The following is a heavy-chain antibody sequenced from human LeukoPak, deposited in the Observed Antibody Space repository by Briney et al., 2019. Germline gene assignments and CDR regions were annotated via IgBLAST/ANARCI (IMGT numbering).Heavy chain of an antibody. V-gene: IGHV1-2*02. Sequence: RASVKVSCKASGYTFTGYYMHWVRQAPGQGLEGMGGINPNSGGTNYAQKFQGRVTMTRDTSISTAYMELSRLRSDDTAVYYCARKTSSSWYDYWGQGTLVTVSS. CDR3: ARKTSSSWYDY. J-gene: IGHJ4*02. D-gene: IGHD6-13*01. CDR1: GYTFTGYY. CDR2: INPNSGGT.